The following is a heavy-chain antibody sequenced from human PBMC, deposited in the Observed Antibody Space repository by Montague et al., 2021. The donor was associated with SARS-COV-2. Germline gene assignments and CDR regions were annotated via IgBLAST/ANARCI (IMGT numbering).Heavy chain of an antibody. D-gene: IGHD4-23*01. CDR1: GGSISSRSYY. J-gene: IGHJ3*02. V-gene: IGHV4-39*01. Sequence: SETLSLTCTVSGGSISSRSYYWGWIRQPPGEGLEWIGSIYYSGSTYHNPSLKSRVTISVDTSKNQFSLKLSSVTAADTAVYYCARLRGDYGGTYDTFDIWGQGTMVTVSS. CDR3: ARLRGDYGGTYDTFDI. CDR2: IYYSGST.